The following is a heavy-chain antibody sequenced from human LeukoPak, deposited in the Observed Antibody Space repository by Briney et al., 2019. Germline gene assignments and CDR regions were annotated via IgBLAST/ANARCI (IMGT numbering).Heavy chain of an antibody. Sequence: GESLKISCKGSGYSFTSYWIGWLRLMPGKGLEWMGIIYPGDSSTRYSPSFQGQVTISADKPTRTAYLQWSSLKASDTAMYYCARRASINMVRGSSGPGYYYYYMDVWGKGTTVTVSS. J-gene: IGHJ6*03. CDR1: GYSFTSYW. V-gene: IGHV5-51*01. CDR3: ARRASINMVRGSSGPGYYYYYMDV. CDR2: IYPGDSST. D-gene: IGHD3-10*01.